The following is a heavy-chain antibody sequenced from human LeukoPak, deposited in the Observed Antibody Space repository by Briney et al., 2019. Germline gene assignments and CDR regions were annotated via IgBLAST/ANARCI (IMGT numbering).Heavy chain of an antibody. CDR3: AGHGWEVPL. J-gene: IGHJ3*01. CDR1: GGSISSSRYH. V-gene: IGHV4-39*01. Sequence: SETLSLTCTVSGGSISSSRYHWVWIRQPPGKGLECIGTIYYSGPTYYTPSLKSRVPISVGTSKNQFSLELSSVTAADTSVYYCAGHGWEVPLWGQGTIVIVYS. CDR2: IYYSGPT. D-gene: IGHD1-26*01.